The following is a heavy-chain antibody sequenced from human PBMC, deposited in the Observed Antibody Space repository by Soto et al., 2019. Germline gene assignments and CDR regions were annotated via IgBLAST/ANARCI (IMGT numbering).Heavy chain of an antibody. J-gene: IGHJ1*01. D-gene: IGHD1-20*01. V-gene: IGHV3-23*01. CDR3: AEITITGTASFQH. CDR1: GFTFSSYA. Sequence: GGSLRLSCAASGFTFSSYAMSWVRQAPGKGLEWVSAISGSGGRTYYADSVKGRVTISRDNSKNTLYLQMNSLRAEDTAVYYCAEITITGTASFQHWGRAPWSPSPQ. CDR2: ISGSGGRT.